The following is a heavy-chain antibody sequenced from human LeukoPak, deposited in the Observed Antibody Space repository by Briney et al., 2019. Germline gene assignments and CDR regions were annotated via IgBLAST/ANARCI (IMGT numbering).Heavy chain of an antibody. CDR3: ARVGRGITGTKWFDP. Sequence: SETLSLTCAVYGGSFSGYYWSWIRQPPGKGLEWIGEINHSGSTNYNPSLKSRVTISVDTSKNQFSLQLNSVTPEDTAVYYCARVGRGITGTKWFDPWGQGTLVTVSS. V-gene: IGHV4-34*01. D-gene: IGHD1-7*01. CDR2: INHSGST. CDR1: GGSFSGYY. J-gene: IGHJ5*02.